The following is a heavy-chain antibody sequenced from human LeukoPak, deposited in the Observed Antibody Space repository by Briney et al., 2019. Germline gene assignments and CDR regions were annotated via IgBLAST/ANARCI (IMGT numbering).Heavy chain of an antibody. CDR2: ISDSAYST. CDR3: AKQLGLTTVET. Sequence: GGSLRLSCAASGLTFSSYAMSWVRHAPGKGLGWVSTISDSAYSTYYADSVKGRFTISRDNPKNTLYLHMNSLRPEDTAVYYCAKQLGLTTVETWGQGTLVTVSS. V-gene: IGHV3-23*01. D-gene: IGHD4-23*01. CDR1: GLTFSSYA. J-gene: IGHJ5*02.